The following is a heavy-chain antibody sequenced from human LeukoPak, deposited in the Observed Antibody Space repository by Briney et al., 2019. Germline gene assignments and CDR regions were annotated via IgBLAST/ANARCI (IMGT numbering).Heavy chain of an antibody. V-gene: IGHV3-48*04. J-gene: IGHJ4*02. CDR1: GFAFSSYS. CDR3: ARHLSGITGYTYGRGIDY. Sequence: GGSLRLSCVASGFAFSSYSMNWVRQAPGEGLEWVSYISSLSGTIYYADSVKGRFTISRDNAKTSLYLQMNSLRAEDTAVYYCARHLSGITGYTYGRGIDYWGQGTLVTVSS. D-gene: IGHD5-18*01. CDR2: ISSLSGTI.